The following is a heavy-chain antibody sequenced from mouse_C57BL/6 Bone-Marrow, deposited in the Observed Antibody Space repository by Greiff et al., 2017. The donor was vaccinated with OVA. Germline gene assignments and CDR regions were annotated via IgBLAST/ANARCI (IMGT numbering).Heavy chain of an antibody. V-gene: IGHV2-5*01. J-gene: IGHJ3*01. D-gene: IGHD2-4*01. Sequence: QVQLKESGPGLVQPSQSLSITCTVSGFSLTSYGVHWVRQSPGKGLEWLGVIRRGGSTDYNAAFMSRLSITKDNSKSQVFFKMNSLQADDTAIYYCAKEGSTMITRRSWFAYWGQGTLVTVSA. CDR1: GFSLTSYG. CDR3: AKEGSTMITRRSWFAY. CDR2: IRRGGST.